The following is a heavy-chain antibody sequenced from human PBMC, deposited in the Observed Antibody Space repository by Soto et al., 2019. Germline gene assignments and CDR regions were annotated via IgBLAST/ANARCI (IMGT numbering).Heavy chain of an antibody. D-gene: IGHD3-10*01. CDR3: ARADWGFYGSGPYYYYGMDV. CDR1: GGSISSYY. Sequence: SETLSVTCTVSGGSISSYYWSWIRQPPGKGLEWIGYIYYSGSTNYNPSLKSRVTISVDTSKNQFSLKLSSVTAADTAVYYCARADWGFYGSGPYYYYGMDVWGQGTTVTVSS. J-gene: IGHJ6*02. V-gene: IGHV4-59*01. CDR2: IYYSGST.